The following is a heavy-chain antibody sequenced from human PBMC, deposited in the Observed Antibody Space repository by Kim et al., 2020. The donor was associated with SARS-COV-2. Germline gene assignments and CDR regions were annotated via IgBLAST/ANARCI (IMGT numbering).Heavy chain of an antibody. D-gene: IGHD3-22*01. CDR3: AKEILYYYDSTGMDV. J-gene: IGHJ6*02. CDR1: GFTFSSYG. CDR2: IWYDGSNK. V-gene: IGHV3-33*06. Sequence: GGSLRLSCAASGFTFSSYGMHWVRQAPGKGLEWVAVIWYDGSNKYYADSVKGRFTISRDNSKNTLYLQMNSLRAEDTAVYYCAKEILYYYDSTGMDVWGQGTTVTVSS.